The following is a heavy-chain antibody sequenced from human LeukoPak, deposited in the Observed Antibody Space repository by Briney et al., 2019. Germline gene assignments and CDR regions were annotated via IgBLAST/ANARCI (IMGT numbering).Heavy chain of an antibody. D-gene: IGHD2-15*01. Sequence: SVKASCKASGGTFSSYAISWVRQAPGQGLEWMGGIIPIFGTANYAQKFQGRVTITADESTSTAYMELSSLRSEGTAVYCCARESVAVDIVVVVAAYGMDVWGKGTTVTVSS. CDR2: IIPIFGTA. J-gene: IGHJ6*04. CDR3: ARESVAVDIVVVVAAYGMDV. V-gene: IGHV1-69*01. CDR1: GGTFSSYA.